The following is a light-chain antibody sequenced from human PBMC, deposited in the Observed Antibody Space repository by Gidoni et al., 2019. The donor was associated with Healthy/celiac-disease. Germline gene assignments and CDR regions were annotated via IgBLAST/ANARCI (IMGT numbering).Light chain of an antibody. J-gene: IGLJ1*01. V-gene: IGLV2-14*01. CDR3: SSYTSSSTLEGYV. CDR1: SSDVGVYSY. CDR2: EVS. Sequence: QSALTQPASGSGSPGQASTISCTGTSSDVGVYSYVSWYQQHPGIATKLMIYEVSNRPSGVSNRFSGSKSGNPASLTISGLQAEDEADYYCSSYTSSSTLEGYVFGTGTKVTVL.